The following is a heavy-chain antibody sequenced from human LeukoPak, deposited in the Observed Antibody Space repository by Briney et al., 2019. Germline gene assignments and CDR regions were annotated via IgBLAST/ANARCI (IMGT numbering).Heavy chain of an antibody. J-gene: IGHJ4*02. V-gene: IGHV4-39*02. CDR3: AREAKGVIDY. CDR2: IYYSGST. Sequence: PSETLSHTCAVSGGSISSSYWWSWIRQPPGKGLEWIGSIYYSGSTYYNPSLKSRVTISVDTSKNQFSLKLSSVTAADTAVYYCAREAKGVIDYWGQGTLVTVSS. D-gene: IGHD2-8*01. CDR1: GGSISSSYW.